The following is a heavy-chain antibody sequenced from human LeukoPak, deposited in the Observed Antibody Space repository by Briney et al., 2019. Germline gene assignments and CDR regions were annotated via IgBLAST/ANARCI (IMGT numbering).Heavy chain of an antibody. Sequence: DSVKGRFTISRDDSKNTLFLQMNSLRAEDTAVYCCAKDGGSGTYYYYFDYWGQGTLVTVSS. J-gene: IGHJ4*02. D-gene: IGHD3-10*01. V-gene: IGHV3-30*02. CDR3: AKDGGSGTYYYYFDY.